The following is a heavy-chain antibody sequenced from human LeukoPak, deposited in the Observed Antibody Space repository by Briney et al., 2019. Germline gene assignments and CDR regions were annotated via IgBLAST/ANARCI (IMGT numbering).Heavy chain of an antibody. Sequence: GGSLRLSCAASGFTFSSYSMNWVRQAPGKGLEWVSSISSSSSYIYYADSVKGRFTISRDNAKNSLYLQMNSLRAEDTAVYYCASAENDWGRRWLRLDYYYYYMDVWGKGTTVTVSS. CDR2: ISSSSSYI. J-gene: IGHJ6*03. V-gene: IGHV3-21*01. CDR1: GFTFSSYS. CDR3: ASAENDWGRRWLRLDYYYYYMDV. D-gene: IGHD5-12*01.